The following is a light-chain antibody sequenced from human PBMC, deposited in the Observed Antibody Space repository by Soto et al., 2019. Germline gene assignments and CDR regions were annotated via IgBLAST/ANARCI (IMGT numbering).Light chain of an antibody. V-gene: IGLV2-11*01. J-gene: IGLJ1*01. CDR3: CSFAGTFV. Sequence: QSVLTQPRSVSGSPGQSVTISCTGADSDVGGFNYVSWYHQHPGKAPKLMIYDVSKRPSGVPDRFSGSKSGNTASLTISGLQAEDEADYYCCSFAGTFVFGTGTQLTVL. CDR2: DVS. CDR1: DSDVGGFNY.